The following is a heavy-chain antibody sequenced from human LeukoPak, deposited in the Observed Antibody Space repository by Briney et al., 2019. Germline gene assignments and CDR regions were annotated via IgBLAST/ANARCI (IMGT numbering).Heavy chain of an antibody. CDR2: ISSSGSFI. CDR3: ARGLDGYKVDY. J-gene: IGHJ4*02. V-gene: IGHV3-21*01. D-gene: IGHD5-24*01. CDR1: GFTFSSYA. Sequence: GGSLRLSCAASGFTFSSYAMSWVRQAPGKGLEWVSSISSSGSFISYADSVKGRSTISRDNAKNSLYLQMNSLRAEDTAVYYCARGLDGYKVDYWGQGTLVTVSS.